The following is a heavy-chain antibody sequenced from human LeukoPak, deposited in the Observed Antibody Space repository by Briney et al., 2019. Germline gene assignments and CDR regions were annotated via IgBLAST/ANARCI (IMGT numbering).Heavy chain of an antibody. CDR2: IYYSGST. D-gene: IGHD1-26*01. Sequence: SETLSLTCTVSGGSISSYYWSWIRQPPGKGLEWIGYIYYSGSTNYNPSLKSRVTISVDTSKNQFSLKLSSVTAADTAVYYCARASGSYYPVYYYGMDVWGQGTTVTVSS. V-gene: IGHV4-59*08. CDR3: ARASGSYYPVYYYGMDV. CDR1: GGSISSYY. J-gene: IGHJ6*02.